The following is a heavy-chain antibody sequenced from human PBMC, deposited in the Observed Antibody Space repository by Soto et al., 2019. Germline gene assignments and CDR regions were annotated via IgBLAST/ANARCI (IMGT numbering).Heavy chain of an antibody. V-gene: IGHV5-51*01. CDR3: ARSMTTVTTDGAFDI. D-gene: IGHD4-4*01. J-gene: IGHJ3*02. Sequence: PGESLKISCKGSGYSFATYWIGWVRQMPGKGLEWMGIIYPGDSDTRFSPSFQGQVTISADKSISTAYLQWISLKASDTAMYYCARSMTTVTTDGAFDIWGQGIMVTVS. CDR2: IYPGDSDT. CDR1: GYSFATYW.